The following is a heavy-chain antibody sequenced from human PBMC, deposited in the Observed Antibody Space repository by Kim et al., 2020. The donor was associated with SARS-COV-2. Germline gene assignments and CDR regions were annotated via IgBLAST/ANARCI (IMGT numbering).Heavy chain of an antibody. V-gene: IGHV3-30*04. Sequence: GGSLRLSCAASGFTFSSFAIHWVRQAPGQGLEWLAVVSSDGTNKYYADSVKGRFTISRDNSKNTLYLQMNSLRVEDTAVYYCAREGYSSSSLGDLDYWGQGTLVTGS. CDR2: VSSDGTNK. CDR3: AREGYSSSSLGDLDY. J-gene: IGHJ4*02. D-gene: IGHD6-6*01. CDR1: GFTFSSFA.